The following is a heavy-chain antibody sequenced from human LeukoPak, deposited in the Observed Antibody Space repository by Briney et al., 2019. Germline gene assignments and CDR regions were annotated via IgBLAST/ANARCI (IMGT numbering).Heavy chain of an antibody. CDR2: INPNSGGT. J-gene: IGHJ3*02. V-gene: IGHV1-2*04. CDR1: GYTFTVYY. Sequence: ASVKVSCKASGYTFTVYYIHWVRQAPGQGLGWMGWINPNSGGTNYAQKFQGWVTMTRDTSISTAYMELSRLRSDDTAVYDCAIFSGYCSGGSCYPNAFDIWGQGTMVTVSS. CDR3: AIFSGYCSGGSCYPNAFDI. D-gene: IGHD2-15*01.